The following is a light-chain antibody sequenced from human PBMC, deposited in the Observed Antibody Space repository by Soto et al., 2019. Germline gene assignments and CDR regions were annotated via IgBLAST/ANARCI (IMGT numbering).Light chain of an antibody. V-gene: IGLV2-14*01. Sequence: QSALTQPASVSGSPGQSITISCTGTSSDVGGYNEVSWYQQHTGKAPNLMIYEVSNRPSGLSNRFSGSKSGNTASLTISALQAEDEADNYFSSYTSSSTLVVFGGGTQLTVL. J-gene: IGLJ2*01. CDR3: SSYTSSSTLVV. CDR2: EVS. CDR1: SSDVGGYNE.